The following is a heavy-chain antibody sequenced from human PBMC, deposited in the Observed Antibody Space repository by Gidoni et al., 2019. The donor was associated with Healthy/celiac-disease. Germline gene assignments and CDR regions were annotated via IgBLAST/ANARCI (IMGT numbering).Heavy chain of an antibody. D-gene: IGHD3-22*01. CDR2: ISRSGSTI. V-gene: IGHV3-11*01. Sequence: QVQLVESGGGLVKPGGSLRLSCAASGFPFSDYYMSWIRQAPGKGLEWVSYISRSGSTIYYADAVKGRFTISRDNAKNSLYLQMNSLRAEDTAVYYCARDLAPQRLFGYYYYGMDVWGQGTTVTVSS. CDR1: GFPFSDYY. CDR3: ARDLAPQRLFGYYYYGMDV. J-gene: IGHJ6*02.